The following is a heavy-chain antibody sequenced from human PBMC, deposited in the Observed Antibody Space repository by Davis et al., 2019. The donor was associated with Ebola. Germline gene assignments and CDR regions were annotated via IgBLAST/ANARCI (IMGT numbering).Heavy chain of an antibody. CDR3: ARDRYDILTGYFNYYGMDV. CDR2: ISPYNGNT. J-gene: IGHJ6*02. V-gene: IGHV1-18*04. Sequence: ASVKVSCKASGYSFTVYGINWVRQAPGQGLEWMGWISPYNGNTNYAQKLQGRVTMTTDTSTSTAYMELRSLRSDDTAVYYCARDRYDILTGYFNYYGMDVWGQGTTVTVSS. CDR1: GYSFTVYG. D-gene: IGHD3-9*01.